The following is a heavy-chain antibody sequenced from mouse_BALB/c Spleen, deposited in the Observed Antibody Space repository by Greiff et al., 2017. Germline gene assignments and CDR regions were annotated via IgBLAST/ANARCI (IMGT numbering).Heavy chain of an antibody. D-gene: IGHD2-2*01. J-gene: IGHJ4*01. CDR1: GDSITSGY. CDR3: ARRRYGYEDYAMDY. CDR2: ISYSGST. Sequence: EVKVIESGPSLVKPSQTLSLTCSVTGDSITSGYWNWIRKFPGNKLEYMGYISYSGSTYYNPSLKSRISITRDTSKNQYYLQLNSVTTEDTATYYCARRRYGYEDYAMDYWGQGTSVTVSS. V-gene: IGHV3-8*02.